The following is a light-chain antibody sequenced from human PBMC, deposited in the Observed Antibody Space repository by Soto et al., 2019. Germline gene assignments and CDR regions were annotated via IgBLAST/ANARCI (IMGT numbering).Light chain of an antibody. J-gene: IGLJ3*02. Sequence: QSVLTQPPSASGSPGHSVTISCTGTSSDIGGYTYVSWYQQHPGKAPKLMLYEVNKRPSGVPDRFSGSKSGNTASLSVSGLQAEDEADYYCSSYTGSNNLGVFGGGTKLTVL. CDR1: SSDIGGYTY. CDR3: SSYTGSNNLGV. CDR2: EVN. V-gene: IGLV2-8*01.